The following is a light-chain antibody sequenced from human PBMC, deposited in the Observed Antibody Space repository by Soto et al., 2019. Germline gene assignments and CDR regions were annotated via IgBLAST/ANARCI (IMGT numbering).Light chain of an antibody. J-gene: IGKJ2*02. CDR1: QGISNY. CDR2: AAS. V-gene: IGKV1-27*01. CDR3: QKYNSAPCT. Sequence: DIQMTQSPSSLSASVGDRVTITCRASQGISNYLDWYQQKPGQVPKLLIYAASTLQSGVPSRFSGSGSGTDFTLTISRLQPEDVATYYCQKYNSAPCTFGQGTDLQIK.